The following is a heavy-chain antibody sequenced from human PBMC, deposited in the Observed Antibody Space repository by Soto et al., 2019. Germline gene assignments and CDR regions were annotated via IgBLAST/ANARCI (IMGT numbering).Heavy chain of an antibody. Sequence: GGSLSLSCAAAGFTFSSYGVHLVRQAPGKGLEWVAVIWYDGSNKSYADSVKSRFTISRDNSKNTLYLQMNGLRAEDTAVYYCARDRVRYCSSTSCLNWFDPWGQGTLVTVSS. V-gene: IGHV3-33*01. CDR2: IWYDGSNK. CDR1: GFTFSSYG. J-gene: IGHJ5*02. D-gene: IGHD2-2*01. CDR3: ARDRVRYCSSTSCLNWFDP.